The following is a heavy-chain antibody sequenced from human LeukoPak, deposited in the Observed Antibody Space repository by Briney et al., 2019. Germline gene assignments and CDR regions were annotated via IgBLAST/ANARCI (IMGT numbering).Heavy chain of an antibody. CDR2: IYYSGST. D-gene: IGHD3-22*01. CDR3: RMSYYYDSSGYYYFDY. Sequence: PSETLSLTCTVSGGSISSYYWSWIRQPPGKGLEWIGSIYYSGSTYYNPSLKSRVTISVDTSKNQFSLKLSSVTAADTAVYYCRMSYYYDSSGYYYFDYWGQGTLVTVSS. J-gene: IGHJ4*02. V-gene: IGHV4-59*04. CDR1: GGSISSYY.